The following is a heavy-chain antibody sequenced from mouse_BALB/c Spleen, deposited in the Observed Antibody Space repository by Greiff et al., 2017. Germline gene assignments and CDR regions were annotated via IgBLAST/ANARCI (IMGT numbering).Heavy chain of an antibody. CDR3: ARAITTAMDY. V-gene: IGHV5-6-3*01. D-gene: IGHD1-1*01. CDR2: INSNGGST. Sequence: EVQRVESGGGLVQPGGSLKLSCAASGFTFSSYGMSWVRQTPDKRLELVATINSNGGSTYYPDSVKGRFTISRDNAKNTLYLQMSSLKSEDTAMYYCARAITTAMDYWGQGTSVTVSS. J-gene: IGHJ4*01. CDR1: GFTFSSYG.